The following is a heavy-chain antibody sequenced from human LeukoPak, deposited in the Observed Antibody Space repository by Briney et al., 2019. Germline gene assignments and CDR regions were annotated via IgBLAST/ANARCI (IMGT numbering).Heavy chain of an antibody. CDR3: ARAGCDSSGYSTYYFDY. CDR2: IYYSGST. D-gene: IGHD3-22*01. J-gene: IGHJ4*02. V-gene: IGHV4-31*03. Sequence: SETLSLTCTVSGGSISSGGYYWSWIRQHPGKGLEWIGYIYYSGSTYYNPSLKSRVTISIDTSKNQFSLKLSSVTAADTAVYYCARAGCDSSGYSTYYFDYWGQGTLVTVSS. CDR1: GGSISSGGYY.